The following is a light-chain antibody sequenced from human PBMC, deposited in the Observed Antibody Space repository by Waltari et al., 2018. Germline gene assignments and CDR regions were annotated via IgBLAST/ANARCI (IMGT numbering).Light chain of an antibody. CDR3: QQYNSFWT. CDR1: QSINNW. CDR2: DAS. Sequence: DIQMTQSPSTLSASVGDRVTITCRASQSINNWLAWFQQKPGKAPKLLIYDASSSESGVPSRFSGSGSGTEFTLTISSLQPDDFATYYCQQYNSFWTFGQGTKVEIK. V-gene: IGKV1-5*01. J-gene: IGKJ1*01.